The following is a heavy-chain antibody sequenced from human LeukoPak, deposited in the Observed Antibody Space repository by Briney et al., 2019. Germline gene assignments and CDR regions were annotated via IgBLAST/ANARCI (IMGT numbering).Heavy chain of an antibody. Sequence: SGTLSLTCAVSGGPISSSNWWSWVRQPPGKGLEWIGEIYHSGSTNYNPSLKSRVTISVDKSKNQFSLKLSSETAADTAVYYCARLYGSGSYYAQYYFDYWGQGTLVTVSS. CDR1: GGPISSSNW. CDR2: IYHSGST. D-gene: IGHD3-10*01. V-gene: IGHV4-4*02. J-gene: IGHJ4*02. CDR3: ARLYGSGSYYAQYYFDY.